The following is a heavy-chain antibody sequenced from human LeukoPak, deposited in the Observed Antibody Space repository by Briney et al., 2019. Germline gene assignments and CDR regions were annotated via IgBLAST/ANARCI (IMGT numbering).Heavy chain of an antibody. CDR2: ISSSSSTI. CDR1: GFTFSSYS. V-gene: IGHV3-48*01. D-gene: IGHD3-22*01. CDR3: ARDFSDDSSGYYGELDY. Sequence: GGSLILSCAASGFTFSSYSMNWVRQAPGKGLEWVSYISSSSSTIYYADSVKGRFTISRDNAKNSLYLQMNSLRAEDTAVYYCARDFSDDSSGYYGELDYWGQGPLVIVTS. J-gene: IGHJ4*02.